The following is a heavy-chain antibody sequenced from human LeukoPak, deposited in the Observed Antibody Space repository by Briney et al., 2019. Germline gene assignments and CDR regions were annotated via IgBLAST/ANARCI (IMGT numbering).Heavy chain of an antibody. V-gene: IGHV3-48*04. CDR1: RLLLSSYS. CDR3: ARVYSEDGGYYYHYMDV. Sequence: QRGGPLRLSCAAPRLLLSSYSLNWFAKAPGKGLEWGSSISSSGSGIYYAYAVNGRCTISRDNAKNSVYLQMNSLRAEDTALYYCARVYSEDGGYYYHYMDVWGKGTTVTVSS. J-gene: IGHJ6*03. D-gene: IGHD5-12*01. CDR2: ISSSGSGI.